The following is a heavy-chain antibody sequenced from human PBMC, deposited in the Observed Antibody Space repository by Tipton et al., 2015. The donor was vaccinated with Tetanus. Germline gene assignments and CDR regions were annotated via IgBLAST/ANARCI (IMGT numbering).Heavy chain of an antibody. CDR3: ARSEQQLVRGYYCYYYMDV. CDR1: GGSISSYY. D-gene: IGHD6-13*01. CDR2: IYYSGST. Sequence: TLSLTCTVSGGSISSYYWSWIRQPPGEGLEWIGYIYYSGSTNYNPSLKSRVTISVDTSKNQFSLKLSSVTAADTAVYYCARSEQQLVRGYYCYYYMDVWGKGTTVTVSS. V-gene: IGHV4-59*01. J-gene: IGHJ6*03.